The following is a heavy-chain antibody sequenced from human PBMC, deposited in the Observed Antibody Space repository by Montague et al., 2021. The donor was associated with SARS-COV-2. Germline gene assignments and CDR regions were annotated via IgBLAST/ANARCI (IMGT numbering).Heavy chain of an antibody. D-gene: IGHD1-14*01. Sequence: SETLSLTCSVSGGSISGGSYYWSWIRQPAGKGLEWIGRIYVNGRIFISGRTKYNPSLKSRVIISLDTSKNQFSLSLTSVTSADAAVYYCARHHISTMYGYSWFDPWGRGTLVTVSS. J-gene: IGHJ5*02. V-gene: IGHV4-61*10. CDR3: ARHHISTMYGYSWFDP. CDR1: GGSISGGSYY. CDR2: IYVNGRIFISGRT.